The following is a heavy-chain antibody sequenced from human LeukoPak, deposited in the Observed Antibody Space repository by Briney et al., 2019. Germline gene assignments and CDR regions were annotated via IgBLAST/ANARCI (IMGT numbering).Heavy chain of an antibody. V-gene: IGHV3-53*01. CDR3: TGRHCSGGGCYFAGADPFDY. J-gene: IGHJ4*02. Sequence: GGSLRLSCAASGFTVSSTYMSWVRQAPGKGLEWVSVIYSGGNIYYIESVKGRFTISRDTSKNTLYLQMNSLRAEDTAVYFCTGRHCSGGGCYFAGADPFDYWGQGTLVTVSS. D-gene: IGHD2-15*01. CDR1: GFTVSSTY. CDR2: IYSGGNI.